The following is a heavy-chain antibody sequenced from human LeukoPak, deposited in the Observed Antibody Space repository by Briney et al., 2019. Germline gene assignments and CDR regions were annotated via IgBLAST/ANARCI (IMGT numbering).Heavy chain of an antibody. V-gene: IGHV4-59*01. CDR3: ARLSAYYGSGSYYFDY. CDR1: GGSISSYY. J-gene: IGHJ4*02. CDR2: IYYSGST. D-gene: IGHD3-10*01. Sequence: KPSETLSLTCTVSGGSISSYYWSWIRQPPGKGLEWIGYIYYSGSTNYNPSLKSRVTISVDTSKNQFSLKLSSVTAADTAVYYCARLSAYYGSGSYYFDYWGQGTLVTVSS.